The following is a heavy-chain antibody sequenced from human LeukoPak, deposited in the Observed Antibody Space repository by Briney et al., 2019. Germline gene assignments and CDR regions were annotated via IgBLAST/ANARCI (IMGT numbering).Heavy chain of an antibody. J-gene: IGHJ4*02. Sequence: ASVKVSCKASGGTFSSYAISWVRQAPGQGLEWMGGIIPIFGTANYAQKFQGRVTITADESTSTAYMELSSLRSEDTAVYYCAKNRPREFRQFVYWGQGTLVTVSS. CDR3: AKNRPREFRQFVY. V-gene: IGHV1-69*13. CDR2: IIPIFGTA. CDR1: GGTFSSYA. D-gene: IGHD3-10*01.